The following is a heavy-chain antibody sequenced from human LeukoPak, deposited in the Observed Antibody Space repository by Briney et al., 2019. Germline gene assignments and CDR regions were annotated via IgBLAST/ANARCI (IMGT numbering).Heavy chain of an antibody. CDR3: ARVKAGGYNYGFDY. Sequence: GGSLRLSCAASGFTFSDHYMDWVRQAPGKGLEWVGRTRNKANSYTTEYAASVKGRFIISRDDSRNSLYLQMNSLKTEDSAVYYCARVKAGGYNYGFDYWGQGILVTVSS. CDR2: TRNKANSYTT. CDR1: GFTFSDHY. D-gene: IGHD5-18*01. J-gene: IGHJ4*02. V-gene: IGHV3-72*01.